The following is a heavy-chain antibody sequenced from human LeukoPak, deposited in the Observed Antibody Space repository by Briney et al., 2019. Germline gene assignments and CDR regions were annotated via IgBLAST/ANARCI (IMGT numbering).Heavy chain of an antibody. D-gene: IGHD3-10*01. CDR2: INPNSGGT. CDR1: GYTFTGYY. Sequence: GAVKVSCMASGYTFTGYYMHWVRQPPGQGLEWMGWINPNSGGTNYAQKFQGRVTMTRDTSISTDYMELSRLRSDDTAVYYCARSRTGSGFLFDYWGQGTLVTVSS. CDR3: ARSRTGSGFLFDY. J-gene: IGHJ4*02. V-gene: IGHV1-2*02.